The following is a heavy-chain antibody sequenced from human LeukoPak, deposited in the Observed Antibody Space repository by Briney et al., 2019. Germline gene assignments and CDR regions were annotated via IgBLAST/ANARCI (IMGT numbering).Heavy chain of an antibody. J-gene: IGHJ4*02. V-gene: IGHV3-21*01. Sequence: GGSLRLSCAASGFTFSSYSMNWVRQAPGKGLEWVSSISSSSSYIYYADSVKGRFTISRDNSKNTLYLQMNSLRAEDTAVYYCAKDRDDSSGYYSGWGQGTLVTVSS. CDR2: ISSSSSYI. D-gene: IGHD3-22*01. CDR1: GFTFSSYS. CDR3: AKDRDDSSGYYSG.